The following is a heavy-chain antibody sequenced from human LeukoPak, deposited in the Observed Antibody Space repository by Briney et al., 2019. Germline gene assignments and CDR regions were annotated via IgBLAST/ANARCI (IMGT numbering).Heavy chain of an antibody. V-gene: IGHV3-33*01. Sequence: QPGGSLRLSCAASGVSFSEHGMHWVRQAPGKGPEWVTVTWYDGSNNHYADSVKGRFTISRDNSKNTVFLEMNSLRAEDTAVYHCARDYYDSSGYRHDAFDIWGQGTMVTVSS. CDR2: TWYDGSNN. CDR1: GVSFSEHG. J-gene: IGHJ3*02. CDR3: ARDYYDSSGYRHDAFDI. D-gene: IGHD3-22*01.